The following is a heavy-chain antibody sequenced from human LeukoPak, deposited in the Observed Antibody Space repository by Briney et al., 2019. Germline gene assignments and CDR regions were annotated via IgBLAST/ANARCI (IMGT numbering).Heavy chain of an antibody. J-gene: IGHJ5*02. CDR3: ANSKYSSRLNWFDP. Sequence: GSLRLSCAASGFTLSSYAMSWVRQAPGKGLEWVSAISGSGGSTYYADSVKGRFTISRDNSKNTLYLQMNSLRAEDTAVYYCANSKYSSRLNWFDPWGQGTLVTVSS. CDR1: GFTLSSYA. CDR2: ISGSGGST. D-gene: IGHD6-13*01. V-gene: IGHV3-23*01.